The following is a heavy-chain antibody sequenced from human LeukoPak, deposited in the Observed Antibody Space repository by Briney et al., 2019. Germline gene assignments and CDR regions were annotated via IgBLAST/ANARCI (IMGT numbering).Heavy chain of an antibody. CDR2: VSSSSSYI. CDR1: GFTFSSYS. V-gene: IGHV3-21*01. D-gene: IGHD1-1*01. Sequence: GGSLRLSCAASGFTFSSYSMNWVRQAPGKGLEWVSSVSSSSSYIYYADSVKGRFTISRDNAKNSLYLQMNSLRAEDTAVYYCARDQVPWNDVPDAIDYWGQGTLVTVS. CDR3: ARDQVPWNDVPDAIDY. J-gene: IGHJ4*02.